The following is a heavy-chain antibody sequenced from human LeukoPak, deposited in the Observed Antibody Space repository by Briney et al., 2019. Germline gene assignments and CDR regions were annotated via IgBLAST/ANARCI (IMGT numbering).Heavy chain of an antibody. Sequence: PETLSLTCAVYGGSFSGYYWSWIRQPPGKGLEWIGEINHSGSTNYNPSLKSRVTISVDTSKNQFSLKLSSVTAADTAVYYCARGVRTVRGIVVVVAATTFDYWGQGTLVTVSS. J-gene: IGHJ4*02. CDR3: ARGVRTVRGIVVVVAATTFDY. V-gene: IGHV4-34*01. CDR1: GGSFSGYY. CDR2: INHSGST. D-gene: IGHD2-15*01.